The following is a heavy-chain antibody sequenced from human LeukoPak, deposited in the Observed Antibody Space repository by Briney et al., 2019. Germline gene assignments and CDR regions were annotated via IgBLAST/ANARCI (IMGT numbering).Heavy chain of an antibody. CDR3: ASDFWEPLPPVDSYNWFDP. Sequence: PSQTPSLTRTVSGGSLTSSSYYGGWVRQPPGKWLEWIGSISYSGSTSNTPSLKSRITISVDTSKNQFSLKLSSVTAADTAVYYCASDFWEPLPPVDSYNWFDPWGQGTLVTVSA. CDR1: GGSLTSSSYY. J-gene: IGHJ5*02. CDR2: ISYSGST. V-gene: IGHV4-39*07. D-gene: IGHD1-26*01.